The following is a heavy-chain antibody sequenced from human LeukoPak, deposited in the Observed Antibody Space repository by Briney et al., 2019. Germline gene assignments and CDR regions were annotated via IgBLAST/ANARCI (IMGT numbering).Heavy chain of an antibody. V-gene: IGHV5-51*01. CDR2: ISFGDSDS. CDR3: ATARPHRGFDI. J-gene: IGHJ3*02. Sequence: GESLKISCKGSGYSFTSYWIGWVRQMPGKGLEWMGIISFGDSDSRYSPSFQGQVTISVDKSINTAYLQWSSLKASDTAMYYCATARPHRGFDIWGQGTLVTVSS. CDR1: GYSFTSYW.